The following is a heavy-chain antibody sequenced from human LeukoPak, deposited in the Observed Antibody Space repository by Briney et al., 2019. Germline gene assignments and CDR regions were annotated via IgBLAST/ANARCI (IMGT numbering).Heavy chain of an antibody. CDR1: GGSFSGYY. J-gene: IGHJ3*02. D-gene: IGHD7-27*01. CDR2: INHSGST. Sequence: SETLSLTCAVYGGSFSGYYWSWIRQPPGKGLEWIGEINHSGSTNYNPSLKSRVTISVDTSKNQFSLKLSPVTAADTAVYYCARAWGLRDAFDIWGQGTMVTVSS. V-gene: IGHV4-34*01. CDR3: ARAWGLRDAFDI.